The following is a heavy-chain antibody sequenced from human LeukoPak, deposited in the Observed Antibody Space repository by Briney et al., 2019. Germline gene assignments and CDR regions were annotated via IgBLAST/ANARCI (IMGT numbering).Heavy chain of an antibody. J-gene: IGHJ4*02. D-gene: IGHD4-11*01. CDR1: GGSISSSSYY. CDR2: IYYSGST. V-gene: IGHV4-39*07. Sequence: ASETLSLTCTVSGGSISSSSYYWGWIRQPPGKGLEWIGSIYYSGSTYYNPSLKSRVTISVDTSKNQFSLKLTSVTAADTAVYYCARDDSDFAYWGPGTLVTVS. CDR3: ARDDSDFAY.